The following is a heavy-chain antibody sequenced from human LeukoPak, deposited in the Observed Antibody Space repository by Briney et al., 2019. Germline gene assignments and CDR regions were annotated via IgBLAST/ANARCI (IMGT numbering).Heavy chain of an antibody. CDR3: ARDISSGHSSSRGTKRRYFDY. J-gene: IGHJ4*02. CDR2: IYHSGGT. D-gene: IGHD6-19*01. V-gene: IGHV4-59*11. Sequence: SETLSLTCTVSGGSISSHFWSWIRQPPGKGLEWIGYIYHSGGTNYNPSLKSRVTISVDTSKTQFSLKLSSVTAADTAVYYCARDISSGHSSSRGTKRRYFDYWGQGTLVTVSS. CDR1: GGSISSHF.